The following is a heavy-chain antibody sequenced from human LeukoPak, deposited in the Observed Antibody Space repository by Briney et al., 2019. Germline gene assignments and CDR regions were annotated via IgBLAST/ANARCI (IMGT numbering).Heavy chain of an antibody. CDR1: GGSISSYY. V-gene: IGHV4-59*01. D-gene: IGHD3-10*01. CDR3: ARAYYGSGSYLRAKHAFDI. J-gene: IGHJ3*02. Sequence: PSETLSLTCTVSGGSISSYYWSWIRQPPGKGLEWIGYIYYSGCTNYNPSLKSRVTISVDTSKNQFSLKLSSVTAADTAVYYCARAYYGSGSYLRAKHAFDIWGQGTMVTVSS. CDR2: IYYSGCT.